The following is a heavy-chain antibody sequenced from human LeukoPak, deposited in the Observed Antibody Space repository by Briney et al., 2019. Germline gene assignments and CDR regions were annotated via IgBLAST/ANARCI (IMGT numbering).Heavy chain of an antibody. V-gene: IGHV1-3*01. CDR2: INAGNGNT. Sequence: ASVKVSCKASGYTFTSYAMHWVRQAPGQRLEWMGWINAGNGNTKYSQKFQGGVTITRDTSASTAYMELSSLRSEDTAVYYCARDGRSSTSPYWFDPWGQGTLVTVSS. CDR1: GYTFTSYA. CDR3: ARDGRSSTSPYWFDP. D-gene: IGHD2-2*01. J-gene: IGHJ5*02.